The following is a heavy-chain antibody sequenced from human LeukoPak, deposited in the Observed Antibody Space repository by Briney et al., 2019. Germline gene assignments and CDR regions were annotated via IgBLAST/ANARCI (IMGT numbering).Heavy chain of an antibody. CDR2: ISGSGGST. J-gene: IGHJ1*01. CDR1: GITLSNYG. D-gene: IGHD3-22*01. CDR3: AKNSAYYDSSGYLRH. Sequence: GGSLRLSCAVSGITLSNYGMSWVRQAPGKGLEWVAGISGSGGSTNYADSVKGRFTISRDNSKNTLYLQMNSLRAEDTAVYYCAKNSAYYDSSGYLRHWGQGTLVTVSS. V-gene: IGHV3-23*01.